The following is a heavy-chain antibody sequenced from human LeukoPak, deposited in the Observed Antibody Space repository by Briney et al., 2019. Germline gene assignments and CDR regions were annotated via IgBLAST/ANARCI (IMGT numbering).Heavy chain of an antibody. V-gene: IGHV4-61*02. CDR2: IYTSGST. D-gene: IGHD4-17*01. Sequence: SQTLSLTCTVSGGSISSGSYYWSWIRQPAGKGLEWIGRIYTSGSTNYNPSLKSRVTISVDTSKNQFSLKLTPVTAADTAVYYCARLFDDYGDQRGLDYWGQGTLVTVSS. J-gene: IGHJ4*02. CDR3: ARLFDDYGDQRGLDY. CDR1: GGSISSGSYY.